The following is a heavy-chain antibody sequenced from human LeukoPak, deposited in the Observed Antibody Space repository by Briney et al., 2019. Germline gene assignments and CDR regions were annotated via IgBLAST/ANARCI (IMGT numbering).Heavy chain of an antibody. D-gene: IGHD3-3*01. J-gene: IGHJ6*02. CDR1: GFTFSSYS. CDR3: ARDLITIFGVVTKNYYYYHGMDV. CDR2: ISSSSSYI. V-gene: IGHV3-21*01. Sequence: PGGSLRLSCAASGFTFSSYSMNWVRLAPGKGLEWVSSISSSSSYIYYADSVKGRFTISRYNAKNSLYLQMNSLRAEDTAVYYCARDLITIFGVVTKNYYYYHGMDVWGQGTTVTVSS.